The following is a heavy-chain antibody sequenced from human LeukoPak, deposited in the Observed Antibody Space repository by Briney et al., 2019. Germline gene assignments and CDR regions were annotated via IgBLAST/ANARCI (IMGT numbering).Heavy chain of an antibody. CDR3: ARDGRVWFGELVSNWFDP. D-gene: IGHD3-10*01. Sequence: ASVKVSCKASGYTFTNYYMYWVRQAPGQGLEWMGIINPSGGSTNYAQKFQVRVTMTRDTSISTAYMELSRLRSDDTAVYYCARDGRVWFGELVSNWFDPWGQGTLVTVSS. CDR2: INPSGGST. CDR1: GYTFTNYY. J-gene: IGHJ5*02. V-gene: IGHV1-46*01.